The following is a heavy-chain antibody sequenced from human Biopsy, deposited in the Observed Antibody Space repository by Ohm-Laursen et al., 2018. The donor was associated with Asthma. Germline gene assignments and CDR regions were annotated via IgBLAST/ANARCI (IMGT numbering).Heavy chain of an antibody. J-gene: IGHJ5*02. CDR1: GGSISSNFYY. V-gene: IGHV4-39*07. CDR3: ARGRITMIGGWFDP. D-gene: IGHD3-22*01. Sequence: SETLSLTCTVSGGSISSNFYYWGWIRQPPGKGLEWIGNIYKSGQVYYNLSLKSRVTISVDTSKNQFSLQLRSVTAADTAVYYCARGRITMIGGWFDPWGQGTLVTVSS. CDR2: IYKSGQV.